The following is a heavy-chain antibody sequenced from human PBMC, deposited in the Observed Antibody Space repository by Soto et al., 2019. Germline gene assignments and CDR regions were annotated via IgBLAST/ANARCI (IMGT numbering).Heavy chain of an antibody. Sequence: VQLVESGGGLVKPGGSLRLSCAASGFTFSDYYMSWIRQAPGKGLEWVSAISGSGGSTYYADSVKGRFTISRDNSKNTLYLQMNSLRAEDTAVYYCASLWFGEFSFDYWGQGTLVTVSS. CDR1: GFTFSDYY. J-gene: IGHJ4*02. V-gene: IGHV3-23*04. D-gene: IGHD3-10*01. CDR2: ISGSGGST. CDR3: ASLWFGEFSFDY.